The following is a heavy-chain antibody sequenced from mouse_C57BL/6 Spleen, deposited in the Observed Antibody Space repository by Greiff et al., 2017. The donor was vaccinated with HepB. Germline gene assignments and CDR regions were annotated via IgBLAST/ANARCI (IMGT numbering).Heavy chain of an antibody. Sequence: VQLQQSGPGLVQPSQSLSITCTVSGFSLTSYGVHWVRQSPGKGLEWLGVIWSGGSTDYNAAFISRPSISKDNSKSQVFFKMNSMQADDTAIYYCARNDGYYPYYAMDYWGQGTSVTVSS. V-gene: IGHV2-2*01. CDR2: IWSGGST. J-gene: IGHJ4*01. CDR3: ARNDGYYPYYAMDY. D-gene: IGHD2-3*01. CDR1: GFSLTSYG.